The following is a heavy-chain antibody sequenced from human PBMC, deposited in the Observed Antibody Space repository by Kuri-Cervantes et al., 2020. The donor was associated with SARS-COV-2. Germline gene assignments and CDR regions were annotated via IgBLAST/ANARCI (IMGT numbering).Heavy chain of an antibody. V-gene: IGHV1-69*10. Sequence: SVKVSCKASGGTFRNYGFSWVRQAPGQRLEWMGGIIPILGPTSYAPRFQGRATITADQSTNIAYVELNSLTSEDTAVYYCARGGVATPYYAMDVWGQGTTVTVSS. CDR1: GGTFRNYG. CDR3: ARGGVATPYYAMDV. D-gene: IGHD2-21*01. CDR2: IIPILGPT. J-gene: IGHJ6*02.